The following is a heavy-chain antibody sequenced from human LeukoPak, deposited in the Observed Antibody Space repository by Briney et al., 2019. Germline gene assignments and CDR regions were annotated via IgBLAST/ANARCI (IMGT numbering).Heavy chain of an antibody. CDR2: LHTTGGT. CDR1: GASISSGNYY. V-gene: IGHV4-61*02. Sequence: SETLSLTCIVSGASISSGNYYWPWIRQPAGKGLEWIGRLHTTGGTNYNPSFKSRLSISGDTSKNQFSLQLSSVTAADTAVYYCARYRYSGYDDAFDVWGQGTMVTVSS. J-gene: IGHJ3*01. CDR3: ARYRYSGYDDAFDV. D-gene: IGHD5-12*01.